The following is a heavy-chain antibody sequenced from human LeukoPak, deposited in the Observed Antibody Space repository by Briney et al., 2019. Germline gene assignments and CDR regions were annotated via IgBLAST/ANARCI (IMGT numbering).Heavy chain of an antibody. J-gene: IGHJ6*03. CDR2: INPNSGGT. Sequence: ASVKVSCKASGYTFTGYYMHWVRQAPGQGLEWMGWINPNSGGTNYAQKFQGRVTMTRDTSISTAYMELSRLRSDDTAVYYCARDGNYYYGSGSYSPDYYYYYYMDVWGKGTTVTVSS. CDR1: GYTFTGYY. CDR3: ARDGNYYYGSGSYSPDYYYYYYMDV. V-gene: IGHV1-2*02. D-gene: IGHD3-10*01.